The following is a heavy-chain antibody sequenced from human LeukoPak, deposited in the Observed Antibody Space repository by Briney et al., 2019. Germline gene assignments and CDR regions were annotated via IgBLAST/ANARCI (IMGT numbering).Heavy chain of an antibody. V-gene: IGHV4-59*01. D-gene: IGHD5-18*01. CDR2: IYYSGST. J-gene: IGHJ3*02. CDR1: GVSISSYY. Sequence: SETLSLTCTVSGVSISSYYWSWIRQPPGKGLEWIGYIYYSGSTNYNPSLKSRVTISVDTSKNQFSLKLSSVTAADTAVYYCAREGYSYGYFAGDYHAFDIWGQGTMVTVSS. CDR3: AREGYSYGYFAGDYHAFDI.